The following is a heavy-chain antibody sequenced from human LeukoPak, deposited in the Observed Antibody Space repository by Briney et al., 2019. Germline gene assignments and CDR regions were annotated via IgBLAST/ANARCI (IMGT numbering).Heavy chain of an antibody. V-gene: IGHV1-69*05. J-gene: IGHJ6*03. Sequence: SVKVSCKASGGTFSSYAISWVRQAPGQGLEWMGGIIPIFGTANYAQKFQGRVTITTDESTSTAYMELSSLGSEDTAVYYCARDEYSSSGYYYYMDVWGKGTTVTVSS. CDR1: GGTFSSYA. CDR3: ARDEYSSSGYYYYMDV. D-gene: IGHD6-6*01. CDR2: IIPIFGTA.